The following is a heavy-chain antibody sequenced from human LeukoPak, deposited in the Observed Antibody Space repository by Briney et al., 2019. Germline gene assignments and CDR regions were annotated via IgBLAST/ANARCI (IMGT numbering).Heavy chain of an antibody. CDR1: VGSISSGSYY. J-gene: IGHJ5*02. CDR3: ARLYGSGNLFDP. CDR2: IYYSGTT. D-gene: IGHD3-10*01. Sequence: SETLSLTCTVSVGSISSGSYYWSWIRQPPGKGLEWIGYIYYSGTTNYNPSLKSRVTISVDTSKNQFSLKLSSVTAADTAVYYCARLYGSGNLFDPSGQGTLVTVSS. V-gene: IGHV4-61*01.